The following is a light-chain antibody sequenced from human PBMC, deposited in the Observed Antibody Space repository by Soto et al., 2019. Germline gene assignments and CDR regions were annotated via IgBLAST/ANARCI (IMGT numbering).Light chain of an antibody. V-gene: IGLV2-8*01. CDR2: EVT. CDR3: SSYAGSIYV. Sequence: QSVLTQPPSASGSPGQSVTISCTGTSSDVGGFNLVSWYQHHPGKAPKLMIYEVTKRPSGVPDRFSGSKSGNTASLTVSGLQTEDEADYYCSSYAGSIYVFGTRTKVTVL. J-gene: IGLJ1*01. CDR1: SSDVGGFNL.